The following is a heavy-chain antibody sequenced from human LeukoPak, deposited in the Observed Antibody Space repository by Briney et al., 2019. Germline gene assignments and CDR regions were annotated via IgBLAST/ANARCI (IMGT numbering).Heavy chain of an antibody. CDR1: GLIVCSNY. D-gene: IGHD2/OR15-2a*01. Sequence: PGGSLRLLCAASGLIVCSNYMSWVRQAPGKGLEWVSVIYTNGNTYYADSVKGRFTISRDSSKNTLYLQMNSLRADDTAVYYCARGSDPRGEYDFQSWGQGTLVTVSS. V-gene: IGHV3-53*01. J-gene: IGHJ4*02. CDR3: ARGSDPRGEYDFQS. CDR2: IYTNGNT.